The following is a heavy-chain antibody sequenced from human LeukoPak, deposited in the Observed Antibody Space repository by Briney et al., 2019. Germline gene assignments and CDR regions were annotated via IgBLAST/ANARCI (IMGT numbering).Heavy chain of an antibody. D-gene: IGHD2-8*01. Sequence: GGSLRLSCAASGFTFNSYSMNWVRQAPGKGLEWVSYISSSSTIYYADSVKGRFTISRDNAKRSLYLQIESLRDDDTAVYHCALGTINKDFYFGMDVWGQGTTVTVSS. CDR3: ALGTINKDFYFGMDV. V-gene: IGHV3-48*02. CDR1: GFTFNSYS. CDR2: ISSSSTI. J-gene: IGHJ6*02.